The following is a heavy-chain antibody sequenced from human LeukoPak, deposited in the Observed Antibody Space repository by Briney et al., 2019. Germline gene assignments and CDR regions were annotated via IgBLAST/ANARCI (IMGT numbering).Heavy chain of an antibody. CDR3: AKVIRYILTEFDS. Sequence: QPGGSLRLSCAVSGFTFSSYEMNWVRQAPGKGLEWVSGISDSGGSTFYADSVKGRLTISRDNSKNTLYLQMNSLRAEDTALYYCAKVIRYILTEFDSWGQGTLVTVSS. CDR1: GFTFSSYE. V-gene: IGHV3-23*01. J-gene: IGHJ4*02. D-gene: IGHD3-9*01. CDR2: ISDSGGST.